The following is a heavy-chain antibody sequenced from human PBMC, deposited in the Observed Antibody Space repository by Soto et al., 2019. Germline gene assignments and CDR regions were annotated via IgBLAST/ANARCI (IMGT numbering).Heavy chain of an antibody. CDR1: GFTFGDHA. D-gene: IGHD3-22*01. Sequence: GGSLRLSCTASGFTFGDHAMSWVRQAPGKGLEWVGFIRIKAYGGTTEYAASVKGRFTISIDDSKSIAYLQMSRLKTEDTAVDYCTITGGYYHLEDWGQGTLVTVS. J-gene: IGHJ4*02. CDR2: IRIKAYGGTT. V-gene: IGHV3-49*04. CDR3: TITGGYYHLED.